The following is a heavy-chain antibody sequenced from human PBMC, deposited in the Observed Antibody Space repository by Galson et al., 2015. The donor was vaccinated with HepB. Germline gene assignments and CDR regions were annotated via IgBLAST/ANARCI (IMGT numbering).Heavy chain of an antibody. D-gene: IGHD5-12*01. V-gene: IGHV4-34*01. J-gene: IGHJ4*02. CDR2: INHSGST. Sequence: ETLSLTCAVYGGSFSGNYWAWIRQPPGKGPEWIGEINHSGSTDYNPSLKSRVTMSVDTSKNQFSLKLGSVTAADTAMYYCARRGKDHSYSGYPSVKYAAVVYFDYWGQGNLVAVSS. CDR1: GGSFSGNY. CDR3: ARRGKDHSYSGYPSVKYAAVVYFDY.